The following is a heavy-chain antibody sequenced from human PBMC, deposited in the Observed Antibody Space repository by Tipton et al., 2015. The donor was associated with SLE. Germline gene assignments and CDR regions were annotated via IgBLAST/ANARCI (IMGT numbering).Heavy chain of an antibody. V-gene: IGHV4-61*08. CDR2: IYYSGSA. J-gene: IGHJ3*02. D-gene: IGHD6-13*01. Sequence: TLSLTCTVSGGSISGGGYYWTWIRPPPGQGLEWIGDIYYSGSANYNPSLKSRVSLSLDMSMNQFSLKLRFVTAADTAVYFCVAGSSGGGFDIWWQGTMVTFSS. CDR3: VAGSSGGGFDI. CDR1: GGSISGGGYY.